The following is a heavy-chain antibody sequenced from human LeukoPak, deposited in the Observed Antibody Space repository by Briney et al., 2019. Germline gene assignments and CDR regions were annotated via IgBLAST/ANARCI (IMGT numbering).Heavy chain of an antibody. Sequence: SETLSLTCTVSGGSISSLHWSWIRQPPGQGLEWIGYIYYSGSTNYNPSLKSRVTISVDTSKNQFSLKLSSVTAADTAVYYCANDPARWLQLGPGSDYWGQGTLVTVSS. CDR1: GGSISSLH. J-gene: IGHJ4*02. V-gene: IGHV4-59*01. D-gene: IGHD5-24*01. CDR3: ANDPARWLQLGPGSDY. CDR2: IYYSGST.